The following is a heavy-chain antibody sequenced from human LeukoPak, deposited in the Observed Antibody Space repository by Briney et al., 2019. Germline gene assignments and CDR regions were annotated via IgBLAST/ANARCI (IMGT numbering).Heavy chain of an antibody. CDR3: AKDLFAAPLRFLEWLLDAFDI. V-gene: IGHV3-30*18. CDR2: ISYDGSNK. Sequence: GGSLRLSCAASGFTFSSYGMHWVRQAPGKGLEWVAVISYDGSNKYYADSVKGRFTISRDNSKNTLYLQMNSLRAEDTAVYYCAKDLFAAPLRFLEWLLDAFDIWGQGKMVTVSS. D-gene: IGHD3-3*01. J-gene: IGHJ3*02. CDR1: GFTFSSYG.